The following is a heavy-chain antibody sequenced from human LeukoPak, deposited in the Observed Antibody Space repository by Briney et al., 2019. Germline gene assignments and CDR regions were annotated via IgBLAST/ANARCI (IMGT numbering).Heavy chain of an antibody. V-gene: IGHV3-48*01. D-gene: IGHD2/OR15-2a*01. CDR3: ARDNMGFDY. Sequence: GGSLRLSCAASGFTFSSYSMNWVRQAPGKGLEWVSYITSSSSSIYYADSVKGRFTISRDNAKNSLYLQMNSLRAEDTAVYYCARDNMGFDYWGQGTLVTVYS. J-gene: IGHJ4*02. CDR1: GFTFSSYS. CDR2: ITSSSSSI.